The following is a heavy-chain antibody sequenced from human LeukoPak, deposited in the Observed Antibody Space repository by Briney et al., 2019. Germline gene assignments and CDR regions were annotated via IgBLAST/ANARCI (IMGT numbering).Heavy chain of an antibody. Sequence: GGSLRLSCAASGFTVSSNYMSWVRQAPGKGLEWVSVIYNGGSTYYADSVKGRFTISRDNSKNTLYLQMNSLRTEDTAVYCCARDQWLFSDRTYYYFMDVWGKGTTVTISS. CDR1: GFTVSSNY. J-gene: IGHJ6*03. D-gene: IGHD3-22*01. CDR2: IYNGGST. V-gene: IGHV3-66*01. CDR3: ARDQWLFSDRTYYYFMDV.